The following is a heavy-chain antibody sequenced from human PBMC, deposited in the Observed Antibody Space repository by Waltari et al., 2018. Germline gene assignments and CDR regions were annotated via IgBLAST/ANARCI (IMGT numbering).Heavy chain of an antibody. CDR3: AKDSAQYYYGSGSYSFDY. Sequence: EVQLVESGGGLVQPGGSLRLSCAASGFTFSSYAMSWVRQAPGKGLEWVSALSGSGGSTYYADSVKGRFTISRDNSKNTLYLQMNSLRAEDTAVYYCAKDSAQYYYGSGSYSFDYWGQGTLVTVSS. V-gene: IGHV3-23*04. D-gene: IGHD3-10*01. CDR2: LSGSGGST. J-gene: IGHJ4*02. CDR1: GFTFSSYA.